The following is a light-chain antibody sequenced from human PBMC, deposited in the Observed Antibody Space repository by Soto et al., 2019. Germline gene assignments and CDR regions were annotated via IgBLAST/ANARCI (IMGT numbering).Light chain of an antibody. CDR2: SVS. Sequence: EIGLTRSPGTPSLSAGETATLSWMGSQTVRNNYLAWYQQKPGQTPRLLIYSVSSRATGIPDRFSGSGSGTDFTLTISRLEPEDFAMYYCLHHGSSLWTFGQGTKVDI. CDR1: QTVRNNY. CDR3: LHHGSSLWT. J-gene: IGKJ1*01. V-gene: IGKV3-20*01.